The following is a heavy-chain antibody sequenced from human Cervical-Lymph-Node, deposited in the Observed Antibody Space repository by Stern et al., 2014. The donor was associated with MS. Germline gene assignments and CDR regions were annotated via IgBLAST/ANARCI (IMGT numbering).Heavy chain of an antibody. CDR3: VRGEPFDY. D-gene: IGHD1-14*01. Sequence: VQLVQSGAAVKKPGESLKISCKGSGYTFKNYWIGWVRQRPGKGLEWMGIIFPGDSDTIYSPSFQGQVPISVDKSINTAYLQWSRLEASDTAMYFCVRGEPFDYWGQGTLITVSS. V-gene: IGHV5-51*01. CDR1: GYTFKNYW. J-gene: IGHJ4*02. CDR2: IFPGDSDT.